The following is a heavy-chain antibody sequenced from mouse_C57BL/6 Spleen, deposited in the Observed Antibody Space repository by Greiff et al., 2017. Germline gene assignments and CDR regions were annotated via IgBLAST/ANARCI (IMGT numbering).Heavy chain of an antibody. CDR1: GYTFTSYW. CDR2: INPSSGYT. CDR3: ARYYYGSRDAMDY. Sequence: QVQLKQSGAELAKPGASVKLSCKASGYTFTSYWMHWVKQRPGQGLEWIGYINPSSGYTKYNQKFKDKATLTADKSSSTAYMQLSSLTYEDSAVYYCARYYYGSRDAMDYWGQGTSVTVSS. D-gene: IGHD1-1*01. V-gene: IGHV1-7*01. J-gene: IGHJ4*01.